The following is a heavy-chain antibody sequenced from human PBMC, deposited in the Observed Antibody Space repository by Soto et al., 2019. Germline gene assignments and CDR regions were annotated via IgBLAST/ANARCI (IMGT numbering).Heavy chain of an antibody. J-gene: IGHJ1*01. Sequence: PGGSLRLSCAASGFTFTSYAMSWVRQAPGKGPEWVSAISGSGGSTYYADSVKGRFTISRDNSKDTLYMQMNSLRAEDTAVYYCTRTYTNTFGEYFHHWGQGTLVTVSS. V-gene: IGHV3-23*01. CDR2: ISGSGGST. CDR3: TRTYTNTFGEYFHH. CDR1: GFTFTSYA. D-gene: IGHD2-2*02.